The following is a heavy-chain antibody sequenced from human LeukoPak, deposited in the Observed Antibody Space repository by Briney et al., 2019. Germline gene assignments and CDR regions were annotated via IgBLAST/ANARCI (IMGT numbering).Heavy chain of an antibody. D-gene: IGHD6-19*01. Sequence: GGSLRLSCAASGFTFDDYAMHWVRQAPGKGLEWVSGISWNSGSIGYADSVKGRFTISRDNAKNSLYLQMNSLRAEDTALYYCAKDGSGWNYYYYGMDVWGQGTTVTVSS. CDR2: ISWNSGSI. J-gene: IGHJ6*02. CDR3: AKDGSGWNYYYYGMDV. CDR1: GFTFDDYA. V-gene: IGHV3-9*01.